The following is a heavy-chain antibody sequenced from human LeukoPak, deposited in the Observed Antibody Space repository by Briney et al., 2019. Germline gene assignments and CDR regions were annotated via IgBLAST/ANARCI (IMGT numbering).Heavy chain of an antibody. CDR2: ISSSSSAI. Sequence: GGSLRLSCAASGFTFSSYSMNWVRQAPGKGLEWVSYISSSSSAIYYADSVKGRFTISRDNAKNSLYLQMNSLRAEDTAVYYCARDRDRENDYWGQGTLVTVSS. D-gene: IGHD5-24*01. V-gene: IGHV3-48*04. CDR3: ARDRDRENDY. CDR1: GFTFSSYS. J-gene: IGHJ4*02.